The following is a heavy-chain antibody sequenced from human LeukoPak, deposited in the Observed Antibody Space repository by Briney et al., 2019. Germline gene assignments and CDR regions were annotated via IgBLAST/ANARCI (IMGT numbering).Heavy chain of an antibody. CDR1: GYTFTSFA. Sequence: VASVKVSCKASGYTFTSFAVHWVRQAPGQRLEWMGWINAGNGNTKYSQKFQDRVTITRDTSASTAYMELSSLRSEDTAVYYCARVIAARSEGEDWFDYWGQGTLVTVSS. CDR2: INAGNGNT. J-gene: IGHJ4*02. V-gene: IGHV1-3*01. CDR3: ARVIAARSEGEDWFDY. D-gene: IGHD6-6*01.